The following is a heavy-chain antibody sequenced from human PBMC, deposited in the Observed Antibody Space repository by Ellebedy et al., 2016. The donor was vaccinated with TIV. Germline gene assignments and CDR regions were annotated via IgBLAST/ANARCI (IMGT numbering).Heavy chain of an antibody. CDR3: VRDGELRYFDWPEFDY. CDR2: ISYDGSNK. V-gene: IGHV3-30*04. J-gene: IGHJ4*02. CDR1: GFTFSSYA. Sequence: GGSLRLXXAASGFTFSSYAMHWVRQAPGKGLEWVAVISYDGSNKYYADSVKGRFTISRDNSKNTLYVQLNSLRGEDAAIYYCVRDGELRYFDWPEFDYWGQGTLVTVSS. D-gene: IGHD3-9*01.